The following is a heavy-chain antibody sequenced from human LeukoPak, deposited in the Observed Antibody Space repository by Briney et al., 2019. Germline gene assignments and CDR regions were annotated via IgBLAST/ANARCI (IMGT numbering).Heavy chain of an antibody. CDR1: GFTVSSNY. Sequence: PGRSLRLSCAASGFTVSSNYMSWVRQAPGKGLEWVSVIYSGGSTYYADSVKGRFTISRDNSKNTSYLQMNSLRAEDTAVYYCARDPVAGDSSGYYHYDAFDIWGQGTMVTVSS. D-gene: IGHD3-22*01. CDR2: IYSGGST. J-gene: IGHJ3*02. V-gene: IGHV3-66*01. CDR3: ARDPVAGDSSGYYHYDAFDI.